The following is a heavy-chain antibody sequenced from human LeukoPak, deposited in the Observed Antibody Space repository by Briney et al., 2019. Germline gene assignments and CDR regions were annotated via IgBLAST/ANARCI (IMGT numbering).Heavy chain of an antibody. CDR3: ARAYDSGSNY. J-gene: IGHJ4*02. D-gene: IGHD6-19*01. CDR1: GYTFTSYA. Sequence: GASVKISCKASGYTFTSYAIHWVRQAPGQRLEWMGLINAANGNTRYSQTFQDRVTITRDTSASTAYMELSSLRSEDTAVYYCARAYDSGSNYWGQGTLVTVSS. CDR2: INAANGNT. V-gene: IGHV1-3*01.